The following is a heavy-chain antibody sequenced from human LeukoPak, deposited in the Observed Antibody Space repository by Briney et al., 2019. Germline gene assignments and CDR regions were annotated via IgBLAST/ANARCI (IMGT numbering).Heavy chain of an antibody. CDR2: INPNSGGT. D-gene: IGHD6-13*01. Sequence: ASVKVSCKASGYTFTGYYMHWVRQAPGQGLECMGWINPNSGGTNYAQKFQGRVTMTRDTSISTAYMELSRLRSDDMAVYYCAREDLAAAGYDYWGQGTLVTVSS. V-gene: IGHV1-2*02. J-gene: IGHJ4*02. CDR1: GYTFTGYY. CDR3: AREDLAAAGYDY.